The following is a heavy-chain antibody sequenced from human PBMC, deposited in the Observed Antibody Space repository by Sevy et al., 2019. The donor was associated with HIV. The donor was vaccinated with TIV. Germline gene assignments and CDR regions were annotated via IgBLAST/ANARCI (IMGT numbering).Heavy chain of an antibody. J-gene: IGHJ4*02. CDR1: GFTLSSYT. CDR2: FDRTDST. CDR3: VRDERAIASHFDY. D-gene: IGHD2-21*01. V-gene: IGHV3-48*02. Sequence: GGSLRLSCEASGFTLSSYTMNWVRQSPEKGLEWVATFDRTDSTHYADSVKGRFIISTDTSKNSLFLQMNSLRDDDTAMYFCVRDERAIASHFDYWGRGTLVTVSS.